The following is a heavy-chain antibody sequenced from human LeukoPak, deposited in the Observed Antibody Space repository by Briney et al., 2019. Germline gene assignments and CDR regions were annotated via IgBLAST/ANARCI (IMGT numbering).Heavy chain of an antibody. CDR1: GFTLSDHY. Sequence: PGGSLRLSCADSGFTLSDHYMDWFRQAPGKGLEWVGRSRDEANKYTTEYAASAKDRFTISRDGSKSSLYLQMNSLKTEDTAMYYCASWTSGYWGQGTLVTVSS. CDR2: SRDEANKYTT. J-gene: IGHJ4*02. V-gene: IGHV3-72*01. CDR3: ASWTSGY. D-gene: IGHD3/OR15-3a*01.